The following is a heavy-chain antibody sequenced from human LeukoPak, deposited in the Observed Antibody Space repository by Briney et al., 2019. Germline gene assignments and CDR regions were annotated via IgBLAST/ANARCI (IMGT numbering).Heavy chain of an antibody. D-gene: IGHD4-17*01. CDR2: IKQDGSEK. CDR1: GFIFSSYG. J-gene: IGHJ4*02. CDR3: VRMGRYGDYDY. Sequence: TGGSLRLSCAASGFIFSSYGMHWVRQAPGKGLEGVANIKQDGSEKYYVDSVKGRFTISRDNAKNSLYLQMNSLRAEDTAVYYCVRMGRYGDYDYWGQGTLVTVSS. V-gene: IGHV3-7*01.